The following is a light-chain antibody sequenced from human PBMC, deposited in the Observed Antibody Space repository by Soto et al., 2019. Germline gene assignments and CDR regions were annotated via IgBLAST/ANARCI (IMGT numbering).Light chain of an antibody. CDR2: GAS. Sequence: EIVMTQSPATLSVSPVERATLSCRASQSVRSNLAWYQQKPGQSPRLLIYGASTRATGIPARFSGSGSGTQFTLTISSLQSEDFAVYYCQQYNNWPPAWTFGQGTKVDI. V-gene: IGKV3-15*01. CDR1: QSVRSN. J-gene: IGKJ1*01. CDR3: QQYNNWPPAWT.